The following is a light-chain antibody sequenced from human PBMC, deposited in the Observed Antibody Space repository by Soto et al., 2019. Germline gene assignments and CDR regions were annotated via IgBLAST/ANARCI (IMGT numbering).Light chain of an antibody. Sequence: QSVLTQPASVSGSPGQSITISCTGTSSDVGLYDYVSWYQQHPGKAPQLMIHEVSNRPSGVSNRFSGSKSGNTASLTISGLQAEDEADYYCSSYTSSRAYVFGIGTKVTVL. J-gene: IGLJ1*01. V-gene: IGLV2-14*01. CDR2: EVS. CDR1: SSDVGLYDY. CDR3: SSYTSSRAYV.